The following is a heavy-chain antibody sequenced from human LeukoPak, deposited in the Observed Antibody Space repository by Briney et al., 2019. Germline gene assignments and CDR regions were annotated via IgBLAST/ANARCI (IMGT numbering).Heavy chain of an antibody. CDR3: AGGEGYCSGGSCLVGY. CDR2: IIPIFGTA. Sequence: ASVKVSCKGSGGSFSIYAISWVRQAPGQGLEWMGRIIPIFGTANYAQKFQGSVTITTDESTSTAYMELSSLRSEDTAVYYCAGGEGYCSGGSCLVGYWGQGTLVTVSS. CDR1: GGSFSIYA. V-gene: IGHV1-69*05. J-gene: IGHJ4*02. D-gene: IGHD2-15*01.